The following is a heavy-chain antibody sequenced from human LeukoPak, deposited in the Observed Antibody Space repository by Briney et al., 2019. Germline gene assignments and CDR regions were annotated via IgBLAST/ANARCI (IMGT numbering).Heavy chain of an antibody. D-gene: IGHD3-10*01. Sequence: SETLSLTCAVYGGSFSGYYWSWIRQPPGKGLEWIGEINHSGSTNYNPSLKSRVTISVDTSKNQFSLKLSSVTAADTAVYYCARVVITMVRGVITPYYYYYMDVWGKGTTVTVSS. CDR1: GGSFSGYY. V-gene: IGHV4-34*01. CDR3: ARVVITMVRGVITPYYYYYMDV. CDR2: INHSGST. J-gene: IGHJ6*03.